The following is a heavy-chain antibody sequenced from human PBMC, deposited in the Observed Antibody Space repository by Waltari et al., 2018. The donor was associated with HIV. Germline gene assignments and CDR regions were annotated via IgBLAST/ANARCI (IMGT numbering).Heavy chain of an antibody. CDR3: ARWRNSLGYFYHFSFFDY. J-gene: IGHJ4*02. Sequence: QVRLDQWGTNVLKPSETLSLTCAVYGESFNDHYWTWIRQPPGKGPEGIGSVNLLGARLNNPSLRIRLKTSLETPKNQFPLKLALVTAAKTATYYCARWRNSLGYFYHFSFFDYWSQGHLVGISS. CDR2: VNLLGAR. V-gene: IGHV4-34*01. D-gene: IGHD3-16*01. CDR1: GESFNDHY.